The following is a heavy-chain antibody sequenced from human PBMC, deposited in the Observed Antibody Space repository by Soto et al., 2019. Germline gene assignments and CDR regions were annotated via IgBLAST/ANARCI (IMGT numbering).Heavy chain of an antibody. CDR3: AKVGDSSGYAKYFQH. J-gene: IGHJ1*01. CDR2: IYTAGST. Sequence: TGGSLRLSCAASGFTVSSNYMSWVRQAPGRGLEWVSIIYTAGSTYYADSVRGRFTISRDNSKNTLYLQMTSLRAEDTAVYYCAKVGDSSGYAKYFQHWGQGT. D-gene: IGHD3-22*01. CDR1: GFTVSSNY. V-gene: IGHV3-66*01.